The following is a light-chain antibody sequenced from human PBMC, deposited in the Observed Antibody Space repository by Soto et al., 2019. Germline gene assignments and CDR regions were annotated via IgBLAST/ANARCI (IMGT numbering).Light chain of an antibody. CDR3: KLSTSYPEE. Sequence: DIQVGKTRSNLRGAGGERRTRTSPASQTISSWLAWYQQKPGKAPKLLIYKASTLKSGVPSRLSGSGSGTQFTHTCSSLQPDDSATHYCKLSTSYPEEFRQGTKVDIK. CDR1: QTISSW. CDR2: KAS. V-gene: IGKV1-5*03. J-gene: IGKJ1*01.